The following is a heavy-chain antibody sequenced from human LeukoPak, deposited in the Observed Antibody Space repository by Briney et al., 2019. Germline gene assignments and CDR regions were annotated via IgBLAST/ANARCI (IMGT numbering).Heavy chain of an antibody. CDR1: GDRFTSYW. J-gene: IGHJ4*02. CDR3: ARSSGVSGSYDY. D-gene: IGHD1-26*01. Sequence: GESLKISCKAAGDRFTSYWIGWVRQMPGKGLEWMGIIHPADSETLYSPSFQGQVTISADKSISTAYLQWSSLKASDTAIYYCARSSGVSGSYDYWGQGTLLTVSS. CDR2: IHPADSET. V-gene: IGHV5-51*01.